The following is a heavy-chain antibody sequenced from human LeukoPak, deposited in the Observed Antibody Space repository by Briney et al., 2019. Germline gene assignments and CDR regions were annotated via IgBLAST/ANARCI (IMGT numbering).Heavy chain of an antibody. CDR1: GFTFSSYG. D-gene: IGHD6-13*01. CDR2: ISYDGSNK. Sequence: GGSLRLSCAASGFTFSSYGMHWVRQAPGKGLEWVAVISYDGSNKYYADSVKGRFTISRDNSKNTLYLQMNSLRAEDTAVYYCAKDLRIAAGPFDYWGQGTLVTVSS. J-gene: IGHJ4*02. CDR3: AKDLRIAAGPFDY. V-gene: IGHV3-30*18.